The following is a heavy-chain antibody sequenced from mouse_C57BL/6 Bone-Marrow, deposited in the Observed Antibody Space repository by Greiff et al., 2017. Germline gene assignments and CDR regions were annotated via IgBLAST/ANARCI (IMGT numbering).Heavy chain of an antibody. CDR3: ARYGNSDYFDY. CDR2: INPSSGYT. J-gene: IGHJ2*01. V-gene: IGHV1-7*01. Sequence: QVQLQQSGAELAKPGASVKLSCKASGYTFTSYWMHWVKQRPGQGLEWIGYINPSSGYTKYNQKFKDKATLTADKSSIPAYIQLSSLTYADSAVYYCARYGNSDYFDYWCQGTTLTVSS. CDR1: GYTFTSYW. D-gene: IGHD2-1*01.